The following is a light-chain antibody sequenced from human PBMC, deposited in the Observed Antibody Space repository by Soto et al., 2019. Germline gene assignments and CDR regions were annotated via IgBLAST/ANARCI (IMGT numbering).Light chain of an antibody. CDR1: QSVDTN. CDR2: GAS. V-gene: IGKV3-15*01. Sequence: EVVMTQSPATLSVSPGDRATLSCRASQSVDTNVAWYQQKPGQAPRLLVHGASTRATGVPARFTGIGSGTDFTLTISGLQSDDFAVYYCQQYYHWPPYTFGQGTKLQIK. J-gene: IGKJ2*01. CDR3: QQYYHWPPYT.